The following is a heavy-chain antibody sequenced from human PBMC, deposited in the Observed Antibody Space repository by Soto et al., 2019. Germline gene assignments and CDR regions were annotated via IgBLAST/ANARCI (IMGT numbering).Heavy chain of an antibody. CDR1: GYTFTTYG. V-gene: IGHV1-18*01. CDR2: SSADNGNT. D-gene: IGHD3-10*01. Sequence: QVQLVQSGAEVKKPGASVKVSCKASGYTFTTYGISWVRQAPGQGLEWMGRSSADNGNTDYAQKPHCRVTMTKATSTSRAYMELRRLRSHDAAAYSCARTTYYYDSGSFLNPYSDYWGQGTLVTVSS. CDR3: ARTTYYYDSGSFLNPYSDY. J-gene: IGHJ4*02.